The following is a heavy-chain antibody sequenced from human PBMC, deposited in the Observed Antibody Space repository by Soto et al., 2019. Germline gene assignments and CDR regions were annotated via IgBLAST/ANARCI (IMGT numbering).Heavy chain of an antibody. CDR1: GGSISGGGYY. V-gene: IGHV4-31*03. CDR2: IYYSGST. J-gene: IGHJ4*02. CDR3: AREMDTAMGIFDY. D-gene: IGHD5-18*01. Sequence: SXTLSLTYTVSGGSISGGGYYWIWIRQHPGKGLEWIGYIYYSGSTYYNPSLKSRVTISVDTSKNQFSLKLSSVTAADTAVYYCAREMDTAMGIFDYWGQGTLVTVSS.